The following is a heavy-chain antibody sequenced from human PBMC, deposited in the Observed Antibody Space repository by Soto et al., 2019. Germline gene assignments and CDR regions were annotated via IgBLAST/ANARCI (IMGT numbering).Heavy chain of an antibody. CDR2: INPSGGST. V-gene: IGHV1-46*03. CDR3: ARDLYDYIWGSYRFDY. Sequence: ASVKVSCKASGYTFTSYYMHWVRQAPGQGLEWMGIINPSGGSTSYAQKFQGRVTMTRDTSTSTVYMELSSLRSEDTAVYYCARDLYDYIWGSYRFDYWGQGTLVTVSS. CDR1: GYTFTSYY. J-gene: IGHJ4*02. D-gene: IGHD3-16*02.